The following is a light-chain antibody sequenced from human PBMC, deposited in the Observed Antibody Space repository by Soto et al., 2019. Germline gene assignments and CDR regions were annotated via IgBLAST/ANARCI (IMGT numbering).Light chain of an antibody. CDR1: QSFSSW. CDR2: DAS. Sequence: DIQMTQSPSTLSASVGDRVTITCRASQSFSSWLAWYQQKPGKAPKLLIFDASTLESGVPSRFSGSGFGTEFTLTISSLQPDDFATYYCQQYTDYPGTFGQGTKVEIK. CDR3: QQYTDYPGT. V-gene: IGKV1-5*01. J-gene: IGKJ1*01.